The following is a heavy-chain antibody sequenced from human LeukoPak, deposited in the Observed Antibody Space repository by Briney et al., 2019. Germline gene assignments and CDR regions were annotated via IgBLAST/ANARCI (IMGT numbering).Heavy chain of an antibody. D-gene: IGHD2-8*02. V-gene: IGHV1-46*01. J-gene: IGHJ5*02. CDR1: GYTFTSYY. CDR2: INPSGGST. Sequence: ASVKVSCKASGYTFTSYYMHWVRQAPGQGLEWMGIINPSGGSTSYAQKFQGRVTTTRDTSTSTVYMELSSLRSEDTAVYYCARQGLLANWFDPWGQGTLVTVSS. CDR3: ARQGLLANWFDP.